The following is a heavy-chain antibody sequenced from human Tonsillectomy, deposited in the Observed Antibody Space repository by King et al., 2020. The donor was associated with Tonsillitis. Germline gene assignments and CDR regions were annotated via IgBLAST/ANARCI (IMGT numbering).Heavy chain of an antibody. D-gene: IGHD4-17*01. CDR1: GFIFSNAW. V-gene: IGHV3-15*07. Sequence: VQLVESGGGLVKPGGSLRLSCAASGFIFSNAWMNWVRQAPGKGLEWVGRIKSKPNVGTKDYAAPVKGRFTVSRDDSKNTLYLQMNSLKTEDTAVYYCTTDYGDNDDYWGQGTLVTVSS. CDR2: IKSKPNVGTK. J-gene: IGHJ4*02. CDR3: TTDYGDNDDY.